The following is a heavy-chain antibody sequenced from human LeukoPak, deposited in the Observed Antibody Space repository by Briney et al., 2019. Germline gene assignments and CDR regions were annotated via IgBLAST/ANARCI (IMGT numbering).Heavy chain of an antibody. V-gene: IGHV3-23*01. J-gene: IGHJ4*02. CDR2: ISGSGGST. CDR1: GFTFSSYA. Sequence: GGSLRRSCAASGFTFSSYAMSWVRQAPGKGLEWVSAISGSGGSTYYADSVKGRFTISRDNSKNTLYLQMNSLRAEDTAVYYCARVEYSSSPPFDYWGQGTLVTVSS. D-gene: IGHD6-6*01. CDR3: ARVEYSSSPPFDY.